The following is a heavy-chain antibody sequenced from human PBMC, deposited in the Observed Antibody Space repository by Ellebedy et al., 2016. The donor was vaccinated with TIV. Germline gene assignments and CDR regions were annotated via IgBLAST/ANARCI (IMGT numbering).Heavy chain of an antibody. J-gene: IGHJ4*02. D-gene: IGHD3-10*01. CDR3: SRDLYGSGSYSSD. V-gene: IGHV3-11*06. CDR1: GFTFSDYY. Sequence: GESLKISCAAFGFTFSDYYMSWIRQAPGKGLEWVSYISISSSYTNYAESVKGRFTISRDNAKNSLYLLMNSLRAEDTAVYYCSRDLYGSGSYSSDWGQGTLVTVSS. CDR2: ISISSSYT.